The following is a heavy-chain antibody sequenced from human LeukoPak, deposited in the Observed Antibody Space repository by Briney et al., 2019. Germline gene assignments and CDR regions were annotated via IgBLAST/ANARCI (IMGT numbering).Heavy chain of an antibody. CDR3: ARGTTYYYDSSGYFYFDY. CDR1: GGSFSGYY. J-gene: IGHJ4*02. D-gene: IGHD3-22*01. Sequence: PSETLSLTCAVYGGSFSGYYWSWIRQPPGKGLEWIGEINHSGSTNYNPSLKSRVTISVDRSKNQFSLKLSSVTAADTAVYYCARGTTYYYDSSGYFYFDYWGQGTLVTVSS. V-gene: IGHV4-34*01. CDR2: INHSGST.